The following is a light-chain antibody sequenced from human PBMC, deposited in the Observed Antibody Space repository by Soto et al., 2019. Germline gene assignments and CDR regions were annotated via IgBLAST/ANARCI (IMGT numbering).Light chain of an antibody. J-gene: IGLJ2*01. Sequence: SYELTQPPSVSVAPGQTARITCGGNNIGSKSVHWYQQKPGQAPVLVVYDDSDRPSGIPELFSGSNSGNTATLTISRVEAGDEADYYCQVWDTGSDHVVFGGGTKLTVL. CDR2: DDS. CDR1: NIGSKS. CDR3: QVWDTGSDHVV. V-gene: IGLV3-21*02.